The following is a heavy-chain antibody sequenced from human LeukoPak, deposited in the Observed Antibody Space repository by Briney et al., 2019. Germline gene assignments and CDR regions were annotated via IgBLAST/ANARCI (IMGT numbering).Heavy chain of an antibody. CDR2: ISSGSSAI. CDR1: GFTFTTYS. V-gene: IGHV3-21*01. D-gene: IGHD4-17*01. Sequence: PGGSLRLSCVVSGFTFTTYSMTWVRQAPGKGLEWVSIISSGSSAIFSADALKGRFTISRDDAKNLLYLDMNSLRAEDTAVYYCARGHTAVTRHFDFWGQGTLVTVSS. J-gene: IGHJ4*02. CDR3: ARGHTAVTRHFDF.